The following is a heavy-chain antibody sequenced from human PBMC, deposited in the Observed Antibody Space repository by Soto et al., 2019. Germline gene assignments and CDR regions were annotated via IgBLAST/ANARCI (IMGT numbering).Heavy chain of an antibody. CDR2: ISGSGGST. D-gene: IGHD2-21*02. Sequence: EVQLLESGGGLVQPGGSLRLSCAASGFTFSTYAMSWVRQAPGKGLEWVSGISGSGGSTYYADSVKGRFTISRDKSKSMLYLQMNDLRAEDTAIYYCAKGQPATVTYFDSWGQGTLVTVSS. V-gene: IGHV3-23*01. CDR1: GFTFSTYA. J-gene: IGHJ4*02. CDR3: AKGQPATVTYFDS.